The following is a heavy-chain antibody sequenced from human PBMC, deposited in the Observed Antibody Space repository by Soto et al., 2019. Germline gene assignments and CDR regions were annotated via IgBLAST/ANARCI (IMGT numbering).Heavy chain of an antibody. CDR1: GYSFTSYW. Sequence: GESLKISCKGSGYSFTSYWIGWVRQMPGKGLEWMGIIYPGDSDTRYSPSFQGQVTISADKSISTAYLQWSSLKASDTAMYYCARGGIVVVPAAIRTYYYYYGMDVWGQGTTVTVS. CDR3: ARGGIVVVPAAIRTYYYYYGMDV. V-gene: IGHV5-51*01. D-gene: IGHD2-2*02. J-gene: IGHJ6*02. CDR2: IYPGDSDT.